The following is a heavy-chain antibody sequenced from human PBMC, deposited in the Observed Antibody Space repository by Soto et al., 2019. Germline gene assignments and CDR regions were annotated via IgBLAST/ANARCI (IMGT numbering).Heavy chain of an antibody. CDR1: GSTFTGYY. D-gene: IGHD5-18*01. J-gene: IGHJ4*02. V-gene: IGHV1-2*04. CDR3: ARASQYSYGSDFDY. CDR2: INPNSGGT. Sequence: SVKVSCKASGSTFTGYYMHWVRQAPGQGLEWMGWINPNSGGTNYAQKFQGWVTMTRDTSISTAYMELSRLRSDDTAVYYCARASQYSYGSDFDYWGQGTLVTVSS.